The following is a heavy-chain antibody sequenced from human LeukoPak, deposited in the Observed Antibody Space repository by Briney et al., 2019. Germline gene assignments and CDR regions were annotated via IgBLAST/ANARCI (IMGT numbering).Heavy chain of an antibody. V-gene: IGHV3-43*01. D-gene: IGHD4-11*01. CDR3: AKAVYGQVTYYFDY. J-gene: IGHJ4*02. Sequence: GGSLGLSCAASGFTFDDYTMHWVRQAPGKGLEWVSLISWDGGSTYYADSVKGRFTISRDNSKNSLYLQMNSLRTEDTALYYCAKAVYGQVTYYFDYWGQGTLVTVSS. CDR2: ISWDGGST. CDR1: GFTFDDYT.